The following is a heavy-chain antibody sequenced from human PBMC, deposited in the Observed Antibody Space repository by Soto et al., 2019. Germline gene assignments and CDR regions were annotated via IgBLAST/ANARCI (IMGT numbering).Heavy chain of an antibody. CDR1: GGTFSSYA. V-gene: IGHV1-69*13. CDR3: ARSLTYYYDSSGHYPRY. D-gene: IGHD3-22*01. CDR2: IIPIFGTA. Sequence: ASVKVSCKASGGTFSSYAISWVRQAPGQGLEWMGGIIPIFGTANYAQKFQGRVTITADESTSTAYMELSSLRSEDTAVYYCARSLTYYYDSSGHYPRYWGQGTLVTVSS. J-gene: IGHJ4*02.